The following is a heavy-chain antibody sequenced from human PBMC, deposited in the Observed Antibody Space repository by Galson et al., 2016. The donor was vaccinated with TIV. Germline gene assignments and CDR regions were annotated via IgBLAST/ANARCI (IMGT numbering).Heavy chain of an antibody. V-gene: IGHV3-33*01. CDR3: AREFADYYFDF. J-gene: IGHJ4*02. CDR1: GFTFASYG. D-gene: IGHD2-21*02. CDR2: IWFDGSNI. Sequence: SLRLSCAASGFTFASYGMHWVRQAPGKGLEWVAAIWFDGSNIHYADSVKGRFTISRDNPKNTVYLLMNSLRAEDTAVYFCAREFADYYFDFWGQGTLVTVSS.